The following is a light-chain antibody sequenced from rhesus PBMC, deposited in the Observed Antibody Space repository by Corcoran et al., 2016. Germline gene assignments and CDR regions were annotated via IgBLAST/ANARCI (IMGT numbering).Light chain of an antibody. J-gene: IGKJ1*01. CDR1: QGISDY. CDR2: GAS. V-gene: IGKV1-36*02. Sequence: DIQMTQSPSSLSASVGDRVTITCRASQGISDYLNWYQQKPGKAPKRLIYGASSLESGVPSRFSGSGSGTEFTRTIASLQPGDFAAYYCLQGCSTPWTFGQGTKVEIE. CDR3: LQGCSTPWT.